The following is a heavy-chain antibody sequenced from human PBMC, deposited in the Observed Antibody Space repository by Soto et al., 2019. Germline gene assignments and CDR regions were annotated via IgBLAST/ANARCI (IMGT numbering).Heavy chain of an antibody. V-gene: IGHV1-69*12. Sequence: QVQLVQSGAEVKKPGSSVKVSCKTSGGTFSNYAISWVRQAPGQGLEWMGGIIPMFGTANYAQRFQGRVTISADESTSTAYMELNSLRSEDTAVYYCARDLRSGNYYFCYGMDVWGQGTTVTVSS. CDR3: ARDLRSGNYYFCYGMDV. D-gene: IGHD3-10*02. CDR1: GGTFSNYA. J-gene: IGHJ6*02. CDR2: IIPMFGTA.